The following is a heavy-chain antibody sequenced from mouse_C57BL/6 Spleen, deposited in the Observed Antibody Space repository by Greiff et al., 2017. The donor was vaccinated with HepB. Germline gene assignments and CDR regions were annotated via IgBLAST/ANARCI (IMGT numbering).Heavy chain of an antibody. D-gene: IGHD2-2*01. V-gene: IGHV14-1*01. CDR2: IDPEDGDT. Sequence: EVQLQQSGAELVRPGASVKLSCTASGFNIKDYYMHWVKQRPEQGLEWIGRIDPEDGDTEYASKFQGKATMTADTSSNTAYLQLSSLTSEDTAVYYWTTCPLYGYDDYAMDYWGQGTSVTVSS. J-gene: IGHJ4*01. CDR3: TTCPLYGYDDYAMDY. CDR1: GFNIKDYY.